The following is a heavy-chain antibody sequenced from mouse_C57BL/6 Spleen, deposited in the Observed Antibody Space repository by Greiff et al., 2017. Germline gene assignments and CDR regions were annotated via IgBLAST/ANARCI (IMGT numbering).Heavy chain of an antibody. V-gene: IGHV2-2*01. CDR3: ASLTTVEVAY. CDR1: GFSLTSYG. CDR2: IWSGGST. J-gene: IGHJ3*01. D-gene: IGHD1-1*01. Sequence: VQLQQSGPGLVQPSQSLSITCTVSGFSLTSYGVHWVRQSPGKGLEWLGVIWSGGSTDYNAAFISRLSISKDNSKSQVFFKMNSLQADDTAIYYCASLTTVEVAYWGQGTLVTVSA.